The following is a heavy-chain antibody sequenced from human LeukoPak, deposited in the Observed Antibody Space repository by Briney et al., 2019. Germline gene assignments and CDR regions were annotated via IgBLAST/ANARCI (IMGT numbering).Heavy chain of an antibody. CDR3: ASHSGTWGYLDV. Sequence: SETLSLICTVSGDSSRIYYWSWFRQPPGKGLEWLGYIHTSGSTTYNPSLRGRVAISLDTSKNHFSLRLSSAAAADSAVYYCASHSGTWGYLDVWGQGALVTVSS. CDR1: GDSSRIYY. V-gene: IGHV4-4*09. D-gene: IGHD3-22*01. J-gene: IGHJ4*02. CDR2: IHTSGST.